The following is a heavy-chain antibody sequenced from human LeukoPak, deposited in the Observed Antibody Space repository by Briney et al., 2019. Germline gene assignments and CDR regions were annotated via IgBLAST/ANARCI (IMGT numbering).Heavy chain of an antibody. CDR1: GGSISTYY. J-gene: IGHJ4*02. V-gene: IGHV4-59*08. CDR3: ARNYGDSD. CDR2: IYYSGST. D-gene: IGHD4-17*01. Sequence: PSETLSLTCTVSGGSISTYYWSWLRQPPWKGLEWIGYIYYSGSTNYNPSLKSRVTISVDNSKNQFSLKLNSVTAADTAVYYCARNYGDSDWGPGTLVTVSS.